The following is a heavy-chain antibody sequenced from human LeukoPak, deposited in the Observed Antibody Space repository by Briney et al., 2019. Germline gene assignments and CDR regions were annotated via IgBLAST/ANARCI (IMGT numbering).Heavy chain of an antibody. J-gene: IGHJ3*02. CDR3: ARGGTAVIAPYAFDI. V-gene: IGHV4-59*01. CDR2: IYYSGST. CDR1: GGSISSYY. Sequence: SETLCLTCTASGGSISSYYWSWIRQPPGKGLEWISYIYYSGSTNCNPSVKSRVAMSVDTSKKQFSLKLSSLTAADTAVYYCARGGTAVIAPYAFDIWGQGTMVTVSS. D-gene: IGHD4-23*01.